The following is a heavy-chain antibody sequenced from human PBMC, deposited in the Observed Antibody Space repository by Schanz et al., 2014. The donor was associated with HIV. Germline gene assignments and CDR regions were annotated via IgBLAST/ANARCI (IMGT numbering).Heavy chain of an antibody. V-gene: IGHV1-18*01. Sequence: QVQLVQSGAEVKKPGASVRVSCKTSGYIFTSNGISWVRTSPGPFLSFLFFLLPSHGNTNYAQKFQGRVTMTTDTSTSTAYMELRSLRSDDTAVYYCARDRPVIVGATRADGGTDFDYWGQGTLVTVSS. CDR1: GYIFTSNG. CDR2: LLPSHGNT. D-gene: IGHD1-26*01. CDR3: ARDRPVIVGATRADGGTDFDY. J-gene: IGHJ4*02.